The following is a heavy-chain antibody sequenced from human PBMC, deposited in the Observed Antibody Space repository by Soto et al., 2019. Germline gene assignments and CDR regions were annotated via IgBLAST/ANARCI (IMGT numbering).Heavy chain of an antibody. CDR1: GFPFSSYW. CDR3: ARERLVKGGAY. V-gene: IGHV3-7*01. Sequence: EVQLVESGGGLVQPGGSLSLSCAASGFPFSSYWMSWVRQAPGTGLEWVATIKQDGSGKYYVDSVTGRFTISRDKAKTSLYLQMNSLRAEDTAVYYCARERLVKGGAYWGQGTLVTVSS. D-gene: IGHD2-15*01. CDR2: IKQDGSGK. J-gene: IGHJ4*02.